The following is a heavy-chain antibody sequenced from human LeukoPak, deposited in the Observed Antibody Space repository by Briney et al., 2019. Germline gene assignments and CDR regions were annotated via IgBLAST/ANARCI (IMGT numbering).Heavy chain of an antibody. CDR2: ITGSGGST. J-gene: IGHJ4*02. CDR3: ARDRGVDYFDY. V-gene: IGHV3-23*01. CDR1: GFTFSSYA. D-gene: IGHD3-3*01. Sequence: PGGSLRLSCAASGFTFSSYAMSWVRQAPGKGLEWVSAITGSGGSTYYADSVKGRFTISRDNSKNTLYLQMNSLRVEDTAVYYCARDRGVDYFDYWGQGTLVTVSS.